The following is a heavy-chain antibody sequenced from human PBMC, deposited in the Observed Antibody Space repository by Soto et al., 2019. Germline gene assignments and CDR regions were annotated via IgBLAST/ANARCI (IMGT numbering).Heavy chain of an antibody. CDR1: GGSISSSSYY. V-gene: IGHV4-39*01. CDR3: ARRRYGDFYDAFDI. J-gene: IGHJ3*02. Sequence: PSETLSLTCTVSGGSISSSSYYWGWIRQPPGKGLEWIGSIYYSGSTYYNPSLKSRVTISVDTSKNQFSLKLSSVTAADTAVYYCARRRYGDFYDAFDIWGQGTMVTVSS. D-gene: IGHD4-17*01. CDR2: IYYSGST.